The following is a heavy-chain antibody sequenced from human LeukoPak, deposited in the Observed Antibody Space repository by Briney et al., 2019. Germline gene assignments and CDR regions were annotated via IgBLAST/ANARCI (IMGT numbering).Heavy chain of an antibody. J-gene: IGHJ4*02. CDR2: IKQDGSEK. Sequence: GGSLRLSCAASGFTFSSYWMSWVRQAPGKGLEWVANIKQDGSEKYYVDSVKGRFTISRDNSKNTLFLQMNSLRDEDTAVYYCAKEEWLGKMNYFDYWGQGTLVTVSS. V-gene: IGHV3-7*03. CDR3: AKEEWLGKMNYFDY. CDR1: GFTFSSYW. D-gene: IGHD3-3*01.